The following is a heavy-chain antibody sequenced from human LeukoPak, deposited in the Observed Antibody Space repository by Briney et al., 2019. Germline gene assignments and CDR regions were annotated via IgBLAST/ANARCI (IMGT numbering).Heavy chain of an antibody. CDR1: GGSISSGGYS. V-gene: IGHV4-30-2*01. CDR2: IYHSGST. CDR3: ARGVRSIYGFDY. Sequence: SQTLSLTCAVSGGSISSGGYSWSWIRQPPGKGLEWIGYIYHSGSTYYNPSLKSRVTISVDRSKNQFSLKLSSVTAADTAVYYCARGVRSIYGFDYWGQGTLVTVSP. J-gene: IGHJ4*02. D-gene: IGHD2/OR15-2a*01.